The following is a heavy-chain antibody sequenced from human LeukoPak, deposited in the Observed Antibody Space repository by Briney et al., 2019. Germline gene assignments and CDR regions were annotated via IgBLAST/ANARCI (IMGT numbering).Heavy chain of an antibody. CDR3: ARDGPYSGST. V-gene: IGHV4-59*01. CDR2: IYYSGST. CDR1: GGSISSYY. J-gene: IGHJ5*02. Sequence: PSETLSLTCTVSGGSISSYYWSWIRQPPGKGLEWIGYIYYSGSTNCNPSLKSRVTISVDTSKNQFSLKLSSVTAAVTAVYYCARDGPYSGSTWGQGTLVTVSS. D-gene: IGHD1-26*01.